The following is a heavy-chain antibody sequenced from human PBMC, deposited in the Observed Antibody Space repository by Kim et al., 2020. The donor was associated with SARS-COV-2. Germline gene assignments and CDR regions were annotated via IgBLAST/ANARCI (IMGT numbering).Heavy chain of an antibody. J-gene: IGHJ2*01. CDR1: GFTFSSYA. V-gene: IGHV3-23*01. D-gene: IGHD2-15*01. Sequence: GGSLRLSCAASGFTFSSYAMSWVRQAPGKGLEWVSAISGSGGSTYYADSVKGRFTISRDNSKNTLYLQMNSLRAEDTAVYYCAKDGILSPFRRYFDLWGRGTLVTVSS. CDR2: ISGSGGST. CDR3: AKDGILSPFRRYFDL.